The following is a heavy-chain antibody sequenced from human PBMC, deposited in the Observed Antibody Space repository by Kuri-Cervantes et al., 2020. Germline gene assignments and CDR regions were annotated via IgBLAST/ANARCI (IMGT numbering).Heavy chain of an antibody. CDR2: IKEDESAK. CDR3: TRLAILNSAWAYDY. D-gene: IGHD5-18*01. V-gene: IGHV3-7*01. Sequence: GESLKISCVTSGFTLNTYWMNWVRQAPGKGLEWVANIKEDESAKYYVDSVRGRFTISRDNAKNSLYLQMNSVRAEDTAIYYCTRLAILNSAWAYDYWGQGALVTVSS. J-gene: IGHJ4*02. CDR1: GFTLNTYW.